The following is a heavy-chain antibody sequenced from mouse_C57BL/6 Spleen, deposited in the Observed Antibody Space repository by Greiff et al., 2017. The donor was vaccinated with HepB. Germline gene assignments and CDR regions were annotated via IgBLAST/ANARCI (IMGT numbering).Heavy chain of an antibody. Sequence: QVQLQQPGAELVKPGASVKMSCKASGYTFTSYWITWVKQRPGQGLEWIGDIYPGSGSTNYNEKFKSKATLTVDTSSSTAYMQISSLTSEDSAVYYCARDYYGSSYNYFDYWGQGTTLTVSS. CDR3: ARDYYGSSYNYFDY. CDR1: GYTFTSYW. D-gene: IGHD1-1*01. CDR2: IYPGSGST. J-gene: IGHJ2*01. V-gene: IGHV1-55*01.